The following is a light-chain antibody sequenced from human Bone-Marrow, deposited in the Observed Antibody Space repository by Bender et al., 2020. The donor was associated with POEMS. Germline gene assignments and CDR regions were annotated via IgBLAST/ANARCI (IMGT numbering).Light chain of an antibody. V-gene: IGLV2-11*01. CDR1: SSDVGGYNF. CDR2: DVT. CDR3: MSFTTTTSLVV. Sequence: QSALTQPRSVSGSPGQSVTISCTGTSSDVGGYNFVSWYQQHPGKAPKLMIYDVTKRPSGVPDRFSGSKSGNTASLTISGLQAEDEADYYCMSFTTTTSLVVVGGGTKLTVL. J-gene: IGLJ2*01.